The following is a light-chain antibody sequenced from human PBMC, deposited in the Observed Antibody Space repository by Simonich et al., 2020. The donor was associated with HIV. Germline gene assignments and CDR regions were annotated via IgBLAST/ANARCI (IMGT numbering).Light chain of an antibody. CDR3: QQYYSTPLT. CDR2: WAS. J-gene: IGKJ4*01. CDR1: QSVLYSSNNKAH. V-gene: IGKV4-1*01. Sequence: DIVMTQSPDSLAVSLGERATINCKSSQSVLYSSNNKAHLAWYQQKPGQPPKLLIYWASTREFGVPDRFSGSGSGTDFTLTISSLQAEDVAVYYCQQYYSTPLTFGGGTKVEIK.